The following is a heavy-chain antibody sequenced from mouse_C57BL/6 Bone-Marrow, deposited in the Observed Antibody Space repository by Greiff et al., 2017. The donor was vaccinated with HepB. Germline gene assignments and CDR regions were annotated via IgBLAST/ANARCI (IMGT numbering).Heavy chain of an antibody. Sequence: QVQLKQSGAELVRPGTSVKVSCKASGYAFTNYLIEWVKQRPGQGLEWIGVINPGSGGTNYNEKFKGKATLTADKSSSTAYMQLSSLTSEGSAVYFCARSTVVAPFGYWGQGTTLTVSS. D-gene: IGHD1-1*01. CDR3: ARSTVVAPFGY. V-gene: IGHV1-54*01. J-gene: IGHJ2*01. CDR2: INPGSGGT. CDR1: GYAFTNYL.